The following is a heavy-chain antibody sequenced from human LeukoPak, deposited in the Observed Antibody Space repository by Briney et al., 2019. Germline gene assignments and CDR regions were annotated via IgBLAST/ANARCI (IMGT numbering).Heavy chain of an antibody. CDR3: GRRIVGAGGDWFDP. V-gene: IGHV4-59*08. Sequence: SETLSLTCTVSGGSIISDYWGWIRPPPGEVLEWIGYISYSGSTNYNPSLQSRVTISVDTSKSQFYLNLNSVAAAATAVDYCGRRIVGAGGDWFDPWGQGTLVTVSS. D-gene: IGHD6-19*01. J-gene: IGHJ5*02. CDR1: GGSIISDY. CDR2: ISYSGST.